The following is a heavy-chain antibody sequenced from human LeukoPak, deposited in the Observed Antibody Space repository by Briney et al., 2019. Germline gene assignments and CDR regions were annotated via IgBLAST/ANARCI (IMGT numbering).Heavy chain of an antibody. D-gene: IGHD2-2*01. CDR3: ARLWTPPSRPLDY. J-gene: IGHJ4*02. V-gene: IGHV3-7*04. CDR2: IKQDGSEK. Sequence: PGESLRLSCAASGFTFSSYWMAWVRQAPGKGLEWVANIKQDGSEKYYVDSVKGRFTVSRDNAKGSLFLQTNSLRVEDTAVYYCARLWTPPSRPLDYWGQGTLVTVSS. CDR1: GFTFSSYW.